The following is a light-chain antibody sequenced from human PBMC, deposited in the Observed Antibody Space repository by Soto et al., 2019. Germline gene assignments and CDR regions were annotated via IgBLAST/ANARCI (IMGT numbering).Light chain of an antibody. CDR1: YSNIGSGY. CDR2: SSN. Sequence: QSVLTQPPSTSGTPGQRVTISCSGSYSNIGSGYVYWYQQLPGTAPRLLIYSSNLRPSGVPDRFSGSMSGTSASLAISGLRSEDEADYYCATWDDSLSGPVFGGGTKVTVL. CDR3: ATWDDSLSGPV. V-gene: IGLV1-47*02. J-gene: IGLJ2*01.